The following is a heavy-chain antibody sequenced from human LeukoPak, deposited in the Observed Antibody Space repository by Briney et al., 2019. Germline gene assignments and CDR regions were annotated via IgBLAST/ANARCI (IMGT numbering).Heavy chain of an antibody. CDR3: ARGWGGYSSSRVAYNWFDP. D-gene: IGHD6-13*01. J-gene: IGHJ5*02. Sequence: ASVKVSCKASGYTFTSYYMHWVRQAPGQGLEWMGIINPSGGSTSYAQKFQGRVTITADESTSTAYMELSSLRSEDTAVYYCARGWGGYSSSRVAYNWFDPWGQGTLVTVSS. V-gene: IGHV1-46*01. CDR2: INPSGGST. CDR1: GYTFTSYY.